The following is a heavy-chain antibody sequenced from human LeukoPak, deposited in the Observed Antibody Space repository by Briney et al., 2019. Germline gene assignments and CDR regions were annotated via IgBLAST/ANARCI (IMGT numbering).Heavy chain of an antibody. CDR2: IYYSGST. D-gene: IGHD3-16*01. CDR1: GGSISSSSYY. CDR3: AREVTPSYAVANDFDY. V-gene: IGHV4-39*07. J-gene: IGHJ4*02. Sequence: SETLSLTCTVSGGSISSSSYYWGWIRQPPGKGLEWIGSIYYSGSTYYNPSLKSRVAISVDTSKNQFSLKLSSVTAADTAVYYCAREVTPSYAVANDFDYWGQGTLVTVSS.